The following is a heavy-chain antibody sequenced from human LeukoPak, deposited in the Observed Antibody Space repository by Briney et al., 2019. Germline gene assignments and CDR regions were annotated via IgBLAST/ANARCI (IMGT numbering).Heavy chain of an antibody. CDR3: ARGLDVERSSAWSWGPKKFYYNVMDV. CDR1: GYTFTSSN. Sequence: GSVKVSCKVSGYTFTSSNINWVRQAPGQGLEWMGWMNPSGGNTAYAQRLQGRVTMTRDTSTNTSFLQLTSLGSADPAVFYCARGLDVERSSAWSWGPKKFYYNVMDVWGQGTTVTVSS. CDR2: MNPSGGNT. D-gene: IGHD3-9*01. J-gene: IGHJ6*02. V-gene: IGHV1-8*01.